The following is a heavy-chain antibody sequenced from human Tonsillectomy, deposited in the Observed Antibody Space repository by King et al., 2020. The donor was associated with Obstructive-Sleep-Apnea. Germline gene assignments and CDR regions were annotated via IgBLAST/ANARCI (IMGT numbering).Heavy chain of an antibody. CDR1: GGSISSGGYS. CDR2: IFHSGST. Sequence: VQLQESGSGLVKPSQTLSLTCAVSGGSISSGGYSWSWIRQPPGKGLEWIGYIFHSGSTYYNPSLKSRVTISVDRSKNQFSLNLNSVTAADTAVYYCARGGWDAFDIWGQGTMVTVSS. J-gene: IGHJ3*02. CDR3: ARGGWDAFDI. V-gene: IGHV4-30-2*01. D-gene: IGHD6-19*01.